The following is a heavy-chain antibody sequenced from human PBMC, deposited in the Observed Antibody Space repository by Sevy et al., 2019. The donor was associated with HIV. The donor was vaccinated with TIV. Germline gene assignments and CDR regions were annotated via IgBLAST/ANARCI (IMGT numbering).Heavy chain of an antibody. CDR1: GFTFSSYG. V-gene: IGHV3-30*18. D-gene: IGHD6-13*01. CDR3: AKGDSSSWTSYYMDV. Sequence: GGALRLSCAASGFTFSSYGMHWVRQAPGKGLEWVAVISYDGSNKYYADSVKGRFTISRDNSKNTLYLQMNSLRAEDTAVYYCAKGDSSSWTSYYMDVWGKGTTVTVSS. J-gene: IGHJ6*03. CDR2: ISYDGSNK.